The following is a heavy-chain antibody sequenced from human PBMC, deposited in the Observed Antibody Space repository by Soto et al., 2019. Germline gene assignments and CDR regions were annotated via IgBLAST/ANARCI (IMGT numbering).Heavy chain of an antibody. J-gene: IGHJ5*02. Sequence: QVQLVQSGAEVKKPGASVKLSCKASGYTFGNYALHWLRQAPGQRLEWMGWINTGNARTQYSQTFQDRITITRDTSATTAYMELGSLASEDTAIYYCAREGALGGPNWFDPWGQGTLVTVSS. CDR1: GYTFGNYA. V-gene: IGHV1-3*04. D-gene: IGHD3-16*01. CDR3: AREGALGGPNWFDP. CDR2: INTGNART.